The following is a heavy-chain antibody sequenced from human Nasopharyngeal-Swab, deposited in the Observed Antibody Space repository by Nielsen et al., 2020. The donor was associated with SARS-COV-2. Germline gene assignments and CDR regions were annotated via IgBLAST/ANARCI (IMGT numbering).Heavy chain of an antibody. CDR3: AKDSSLVFRDYYDSSGSDY. Sequence: GGSLRLSCAASVFTFNKYGLHWVRQAPGKGLEWVAGISYDGSNRYYADSVKGRFIISRDNSKNTLYLQMNSLRAEDTAVYYCAKDSSLVFRDYYDSSGSDYWGQGTLVTVSS. CDR1: VFTFNKYG. V-gene: IGHV3-30*18. CDR2: ISYDGSNR. D-gene: IGHD3-22*01. J-gene: IGHJ4*02.